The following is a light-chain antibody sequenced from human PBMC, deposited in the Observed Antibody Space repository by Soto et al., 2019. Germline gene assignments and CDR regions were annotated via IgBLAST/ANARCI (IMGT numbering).Light chain of an antibody. CDR3: QQYNKWPLT. J-gene: IGKJ1*01. CDR1: QSVSID. CDR2: GAS. Sequence: IVMTQAPGSLSLSPGEGATVSLRASQSVSIDLAWYQQTPGQAPRLLIYGASTRATGIPVRFRGSASGTEFTLTISSLQSEDFTVYYCQQYNKWPLTFGQGTKVDIK. V-gene: IGKV3-15*01.